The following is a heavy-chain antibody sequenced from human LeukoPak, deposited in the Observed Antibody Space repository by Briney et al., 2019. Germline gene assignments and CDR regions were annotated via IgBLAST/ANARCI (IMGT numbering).Heavy chain of an antibody. Sequence: SETLSLTCAVYGGSFSGYYWSWIRQPPGKGLEWIGEINHSGSTNYNPSPKSRVTISVDTSKNQFSLKLSSVTAADTAVYYCARVGYCSSTSCYASDYWGQGTLVTVSS. CDR2: INHSGST. D-gene: IGHD2-2*01. CDR3: ARVGYCSSTSCYASDY. J-gene: IGHJ4*02. CDR1: GGSFSGYY. V-gene: IGHV4-34*01.